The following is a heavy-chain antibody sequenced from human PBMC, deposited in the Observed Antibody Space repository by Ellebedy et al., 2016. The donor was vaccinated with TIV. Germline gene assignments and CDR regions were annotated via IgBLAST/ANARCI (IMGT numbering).Heavy chain of an antibody. V-gene: IGHV3-11*04. D-gene: IGHD4-17*01. CDR2: IAPSSDTL. CDR3: ARDWGGYGDAFY. Sequence: PGGSLRLSCAASGFAFSDHFMTWIRQAPGKGLEWVSYIAPSSDTLHYADSVKGRFTVSRDNARSSLYLQMSSLRDEDTAVYYCARDWGGYGDAFYWGQGTLVTVSS. J-gene: IGHJ4*02. CDR1: GFAFSDHF.